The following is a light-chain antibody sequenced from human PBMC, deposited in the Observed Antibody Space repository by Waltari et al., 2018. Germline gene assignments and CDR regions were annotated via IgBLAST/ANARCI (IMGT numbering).Light chain of an antibody. CDR2: GAS. CDR3: QQYGSSRFT. V-gene: IGKV3-20*01. CDR1: QSIRSNY. Sequence: EIVLTQSPGTLSLSPGERATLSCRASQSIRSNYLAWYQQKPGQAPRLLSYGASSRTTGIPDRFSGRGSGTDFTLTISRLEPEDFAVYYCQQYGSSRFTFGPGTKVHIK. J-gene: IGKJ3*01.